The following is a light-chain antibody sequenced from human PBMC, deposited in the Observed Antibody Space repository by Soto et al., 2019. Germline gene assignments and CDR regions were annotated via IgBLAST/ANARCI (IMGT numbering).Light chain of an antibody. CDR3: ASYASSNTVL. J-gene: IGLJ2*01. CDR2: DVR. CDR1: SSDIGGYNY. Sequence: QAVVTQPASVSGSPGQSITISCTGTSSDIGGYNYVSWYQQHPGKAPKLMIYDVRDRPSGVSNRFSGSKSGNTASLTISGLQAEDEADYYCASYASSNTVLFGGGTKVTVL. V-gene: IGLV2-14*03.